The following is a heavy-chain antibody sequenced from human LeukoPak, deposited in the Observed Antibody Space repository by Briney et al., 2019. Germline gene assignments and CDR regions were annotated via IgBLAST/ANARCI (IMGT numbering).Heavy chain of an antibody. V-gene: IGHV4-61*02. Sequence: SQTLSLTCTVSGGSISSGSYYWSWTRQPAGKGLEWIGRIYTSGSTNYNPSLKSRVTISVDTSKNQFSLKLSSVTAADTAVYYCASSGGYCSSTSCLYYFDYWGKGTLVTVSS. CDR2: IYTSGST. J-gene: IGHJ4*02. CDR3: ASSGGYCSSTSCLYYFDY. CDR1: GGSISSGSYY. D-gene: IGHD2-2*03.